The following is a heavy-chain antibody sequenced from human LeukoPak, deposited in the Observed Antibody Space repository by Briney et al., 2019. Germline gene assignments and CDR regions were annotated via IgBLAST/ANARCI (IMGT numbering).Heavy chain of an antibody. CDR3: AKSPSGRSRISRFDY. CDR1: GFTFSSYG. CDR2: ISYDGSNK. D-gene: IGHD1-26*01. J-gene: IGHJ4*02. V-gene: IGHV3-30*18. Sequence: GGSLRLSCAASGFTFSSYGMRWVRQAPGKGLEWVAVISYDGSNKYYADSVNGRFTISRDNSKNTLSLQMNSLRAEDTAVYYCAKSPSGRSRISRFDYWGQGILVTVSS.